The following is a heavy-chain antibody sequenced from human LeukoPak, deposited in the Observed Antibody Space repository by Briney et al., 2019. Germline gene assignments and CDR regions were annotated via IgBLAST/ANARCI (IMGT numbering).Heavy chain of an antibody. Sequence: SETLPLTCTVSGGSISSYYWSWIRQPPGKGLEWIGYIYYSGSTNYNPSLKSRVTISVDTSKNQFSLKLSSVTAADTAVYYCAREAPSTIAAAASNAFDIWGQGTMVTVSS. CDR2: IYYSGST. V-gene: IGHV4-59*01. D-gene: IGHD6-13*01. CDR1: GGSISSYY. CDR3: AREAPSTIAAAASNAFDI. J-gene: IGHJ3*02.